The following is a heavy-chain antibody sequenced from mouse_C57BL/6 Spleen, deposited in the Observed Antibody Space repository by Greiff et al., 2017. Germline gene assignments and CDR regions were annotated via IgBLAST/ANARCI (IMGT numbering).Heavy chain of an antibody. D-gene: IGHD2-2*01. V-gene: IGHV5-9-1*02. CDR2: ISSGGDYI. Sequence: EVMLVESGEGFVKPGGSLKLSCAASGFTFSSYAMSWVRQTPEKRLEWVAYISSGGDYIYYADTVKGRFTISRDNARSTLYLQMSSLKSEDAAMYYCTRGYPIDYWGQGTTLTVSS. CDR1: GFTFSSYA. J-gene: IGHJ2*01. CDR3: TRGYPIDY.